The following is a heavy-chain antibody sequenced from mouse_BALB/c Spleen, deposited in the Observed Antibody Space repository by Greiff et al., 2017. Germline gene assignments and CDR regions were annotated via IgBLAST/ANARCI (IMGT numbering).Heavy chain of an antibody. V-gene: IGHV1-63*01. J-gene: IGHJ4*01. CDR1: GYAFTNYW. CDR2: IYPGSGNT. D-gene: IGHD1-1*01. Sequence: QVQLQQSGAELVRPGTSVKISCKASGYAFTNYWLGWVKQRPGHGLEWIGDIYPGSGNTYYNEKFKGKATLTADKSSSTAYMQLSSLTSEDSAVYFCARGDYYGSSYDAMDYWGQGTSVTVSS. CDR3: ARGDYYGSSYDAMDY.